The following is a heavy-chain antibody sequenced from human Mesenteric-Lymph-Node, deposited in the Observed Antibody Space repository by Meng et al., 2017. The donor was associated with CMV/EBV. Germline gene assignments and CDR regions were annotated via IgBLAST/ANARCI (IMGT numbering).Heavy chain of an antibody. CDR3: ARQGSYVDTANLVDY. Sequence: SGYSFTSYWIGWVRQTPDKGLEWMGRIGPSDSYTNYNPSFRGHVTISADKSISTAYLQWSRLKASDTAMYYCARQGSYVDTANLVDYWGQGTLVTVSS. J-gene: IGHJ4*02. D-gene: IGHD5-18*01. CDR1: GYSFTSYW. CDR2: IGPSDSYT. V-gene: IGHV5-10-1*01.